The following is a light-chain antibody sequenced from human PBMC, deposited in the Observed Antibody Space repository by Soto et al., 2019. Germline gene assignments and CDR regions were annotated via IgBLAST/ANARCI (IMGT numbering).Light chain of an antibody. J-gene: IGLJ1*01. CDR1: SSDVGSYNL. Sequence: SSLNPPASLSGSPGQSIAISCTGTSSDVGSYNLVSWYQQHPGKAPKLMIYEGSKRPSGVSNRFSGSKSGNTASLTISGLQAEDEADYYCCSYAGSSSSYVFGTGTKVTVL. CDR3: CSYAGSSSSYV. V-gene: IGLV2-23*01. CDR2: EGS.